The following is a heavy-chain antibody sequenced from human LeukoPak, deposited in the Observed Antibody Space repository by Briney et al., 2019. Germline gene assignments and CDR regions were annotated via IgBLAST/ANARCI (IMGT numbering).Heavy chain of an antibody. Sequence: PPETLSLTFTVSGGSITSYYWSWIRQPAGKGLEWIGRMYTSGSTNYNPSLKSRVTMSIDTSKNQFSLKLSSVTAADTAVYFCARGVYFDSSGLAPALDLWGRGTLVTVSS. CDR1: GGSITSYY. V-gene: IGHV4-4*07. D-gene: IGHD3-22*01. J-gene: IGHJ2*01. CDR3: ARGVYFDSSGLAPALDL. CDR2: MYTSGST.